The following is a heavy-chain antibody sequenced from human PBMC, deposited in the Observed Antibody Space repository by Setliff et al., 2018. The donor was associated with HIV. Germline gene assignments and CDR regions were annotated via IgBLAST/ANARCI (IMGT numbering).Heavy chain of an antibody. CDR1: GGSIGSTDYY. V-gene: IGHV4-39*07. Sequence: PSETLSLTCTVSGGSIGSTDYYWGWIRQPPGKGLEWIGTIDYSGNTYYNPSLKSRVTISVDTSKNQFSLKLSSVTAADTAVYYCASGGADFVWGSYSPVPIWGQGTMVTVSS. CDR2: IDYSGNT. CDR3: ASGGADFVWGSYSPVPI. D-gene: IGHD3-16*01. J-gene: IGHJ3*02.